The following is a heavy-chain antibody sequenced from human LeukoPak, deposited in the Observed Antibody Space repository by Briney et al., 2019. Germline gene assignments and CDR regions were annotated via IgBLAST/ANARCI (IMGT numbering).Heavy chain of an antibody. CDR3: SFASARESADY. V-gene: IGHV3-21*01. Sequence: GGSLRLSCAASGFTFSSYSMNWVRQAPGKGLEWVSSISSSSSYIYYADSVKGRFTISRDNAKNSLYLQMHSLRAEDTAVYYCSFASARESADYWGQGTLVTVSS. CDR1: GFTFSSYS. J-gene: IGHJ4*02. CDR2: ISSSSSYI. D-gene: IGHD3-10*01.